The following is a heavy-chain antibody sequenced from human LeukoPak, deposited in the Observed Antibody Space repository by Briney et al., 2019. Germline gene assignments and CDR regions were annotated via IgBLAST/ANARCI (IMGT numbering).Heavy chain of an antibody. D-gene: IGHD3-22*01. V-gene: IGHV1-69*05. Sequence: ASVKVSCKASGGTFSSYAISWVRQAPGKGLEWMGGIIPIFGTANYAQKFQGRVTITTDESTSTAYMELSSLRSEDTAVYYCARTYYYDSSGYYYVGYFDYWGQGTLVTASS. CDR1: GGTFSSYA. J-gene: IGHJ4*02. CDR2: IIPIFGTA. CDR3: ARTYYYDSSGYYYVGYFDY.